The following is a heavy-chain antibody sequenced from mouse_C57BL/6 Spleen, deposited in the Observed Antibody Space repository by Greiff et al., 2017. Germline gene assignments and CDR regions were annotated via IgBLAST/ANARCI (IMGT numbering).Heavy chain of an antibody. CDR1: GYTFTSYW. D-gene: IGHD1-3*01. Sequence: QVHVKQPGAELVMPGASVKLSCKASGYTFTSYWMHWVKQRPGQGLEWIGEIDPSDSYTNYNQKFKGKSTLTVDKSSSTAYMQLSSLTSEDSAVYYCARWSSSGYAMDYWGQGTSVTVSS. V-gene: IGHV1-69*01. J-gene: IGHJ4*01. CDR3: ARWSSSGYAMDY. CDR2: IDPSDSYT.